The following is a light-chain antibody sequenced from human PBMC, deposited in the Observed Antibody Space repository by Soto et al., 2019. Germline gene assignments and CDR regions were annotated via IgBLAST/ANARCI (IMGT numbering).Light chain of an antibody. J-gene: IGKJ3*01. V-gene: IGKV3-20*01. Sequence: EIVLTQSPNTLSLSPGETATLSCRASQSVSSGYLVWYQQKPGQAPRLLNYGASTRATGIPDRFSGSGSGTDFTLTISRLEPEDFAVYYCQQYGNSPPSVTFGPGTKVDSK. CDR3: QQYGNSPPSVT. CDR1: QSVSSGY. CDR2: GAS.